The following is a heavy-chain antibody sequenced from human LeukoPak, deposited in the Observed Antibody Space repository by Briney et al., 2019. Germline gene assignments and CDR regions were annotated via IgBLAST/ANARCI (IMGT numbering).Heavy chain of an antibody. D-gene: IGHD3-10*01. Sequence: PSETLSLTCTVSGDSISSGDYSWSWIRQPSGTGLEWIGYIFHSGSSYYNPSLRSRVTISVDRSRNQFSLRLTSVTAADTAVYYCARELWFVNAPGSWLDPWGQGTLVTVSS. CDR1: GDSISSGDYS. CDR2: IFHSGSS. J-gene: IGHJ5*02. V-gene: IGHV4-30-2*01. CDR3: ARELWFVNAPGSWLDP.